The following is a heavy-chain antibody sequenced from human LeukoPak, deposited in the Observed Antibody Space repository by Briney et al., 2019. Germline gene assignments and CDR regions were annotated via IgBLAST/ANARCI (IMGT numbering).Heavy chain of an antibody. CDR2: ISSSSYI. CDR3: ARGYYAGRGHHFEY. V-gene: IGHV3-21*01. Sequence: GGSLRLSCAASGFTFSGYTMNWVRQAPGKGLEWVSSISSSSYIYYADSVKGRFPISRDNSKNTLYLQMNSLRAEDTAVYYCARGYYAGRGHHFEYWGQGTLVTVSS. D-gene: IGHD3-22*01. CDR1: GFTFSGYT. J-gene: IGHJ4*02.